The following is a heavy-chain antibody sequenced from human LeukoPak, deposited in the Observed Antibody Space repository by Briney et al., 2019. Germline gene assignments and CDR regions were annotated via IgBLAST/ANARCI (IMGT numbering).Heavy chain of an antibody. CDR2: INPNSGGT. D-gene: IGHD3-22*01. CDR3: AREWSGSGYYPSNWFDP. CDR1: GYTFTGYY. V-gene: IGHV1-2*02. Sequence: ASVKVSCKASGYTFTGYYMHWVRQAPGQRLEWMGGINPNSGGTNYAQKFQGRVTMTRDTSISTAYMELSRLRSDDPAVYYCAREWSGSGYYPSNWFDPWGQGTLVTVSS. J-gene: IGHJ5*02.